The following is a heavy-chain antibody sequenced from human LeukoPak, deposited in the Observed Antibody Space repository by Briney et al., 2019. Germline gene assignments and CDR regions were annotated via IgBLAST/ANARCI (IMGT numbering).Heavy chain of an antibody. CDR2: ISGSGGST. CDR1: GFTFSSYA. CDR3: AKTPNPARGAVAGINPPPAVDY. J-gene: IGHJ4*02. Sequence: PGGSLRLSCAASGFTFSSYAMSWVRQAPGKGLEWVSAISGSGGSTYYADSVKGRFTISRDNSKNTLYLQMNSLRAEDTAVYYCAKTPNPARGAVAGINPPPAVDYWGQGTLVTVSS. D-gene: IGHD6-19*01. V-gene: IGHV3-23*01.